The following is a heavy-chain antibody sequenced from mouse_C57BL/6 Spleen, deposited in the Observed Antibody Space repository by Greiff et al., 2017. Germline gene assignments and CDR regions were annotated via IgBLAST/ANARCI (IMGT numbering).Heavy chain of an antibody. Sequence: QVHVKQSGAELVRPGASVTLSCKASGYTFTDYEMHWVKQTPVHGLEWIGAIDPETGGTAYNQKFKGKAILTADKSSSTAYMELRSLTSEDSAVYYCTRGLLRYFDYWGQGTTLTVSS. CDR1: GYTFTDYE. D-gene: IGHD1-1*01. CDR2: IDPETGGT. CDR3: TRGLLRYFDY. V-gene: IGHV1-15*01. J-gene: IGHJ2*01.